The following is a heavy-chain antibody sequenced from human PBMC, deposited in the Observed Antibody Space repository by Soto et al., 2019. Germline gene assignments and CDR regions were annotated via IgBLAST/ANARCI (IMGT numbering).Heavy chain of an antibody. J-gene: IGHJ6*03. CDR2: IYYSGST. CDR1: GGSISSYY. CDR3: AKPGSLFIDV. V-gene: IGHV4-59*12. Sequence: PSETLSLTCTVSGGSISSYYWSWIRQPPGKGLEWIGEIYYSGSTNYNPSLKSRVTISIDKSNNQFSLNLSSVTAADTAVYYCAKPGSLFIDVWGKGTTVTVSS.